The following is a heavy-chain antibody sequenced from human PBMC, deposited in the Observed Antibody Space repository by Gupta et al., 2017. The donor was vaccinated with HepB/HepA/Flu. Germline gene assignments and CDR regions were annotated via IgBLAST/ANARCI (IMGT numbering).Heavy chain of an antibody. CDR2: IYWNDDN. Sequence: QITLKESGPSLMNPTQTLTLTCTFSGFSLSNYGESVSWLRQPPGKALEWLALIYWNDDNRYSPSLKSRLTITKDTSKNQVVLTMTNLDPADTATYFCAHRPIYCARDSCLYFDAGGQGTIVSVSS. CDR1: GFSLSNYGES. CDR3: AHRPIYCARDSCLYFDA. D-gene: IGHD2-21*01. J-gene: IGHJ4*02. V-gene: IGHV2-5*01.